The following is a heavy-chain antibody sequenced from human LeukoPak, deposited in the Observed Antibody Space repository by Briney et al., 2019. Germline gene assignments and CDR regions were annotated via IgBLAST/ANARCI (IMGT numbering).Heavy chain of an antibody. J-gene: IGHJ3*02. D-gene: IGHD1-26*01. CDR1: GFTFSSYG. CDR2: IKEDGSEK. CDR3: ARLHSAIYYGDAFDI. V-gene: IGHV3-7*03. Sequence: GGSLRLSCSAPGFTFSSYGMNWVRQAPGKGLEWVAKIKEDGSEKYYVDSVKGRFTVSRDNVKNSLFLQMNSLRAEDTAAYYCARLHSAIYYGDAFDIWGQGTMVTVSS.